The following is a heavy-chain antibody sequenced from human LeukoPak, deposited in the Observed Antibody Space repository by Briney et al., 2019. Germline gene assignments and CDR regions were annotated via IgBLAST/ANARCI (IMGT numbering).Heavy chain of an antibody. D-gene: IGHD1-26*01. J-gene: IGHJ3*02. CDR2: IDYSGST. V-gene: IGHV4-59*01. Sequence: SETLSLTCTVSGXTISRYYGSWIRQPPGKGREWIAYIDYSGSTNYNPSLKSRLTISLDASKNQFSLKLSSVTAADTAVYYCARDRRRDLLHAFDIWGQGTMVTVSS. CDR1: GXTISRYY. CDR3: ARDRRRDLLHAFDI.